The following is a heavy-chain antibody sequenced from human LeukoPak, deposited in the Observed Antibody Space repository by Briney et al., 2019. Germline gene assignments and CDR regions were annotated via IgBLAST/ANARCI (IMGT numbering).Heavy chain of an antibody. D-gene: IGHD6-13*01. V-gene: IGHV5-51*01. CDR2: IYPGDSDT. Sequence: ESPQISCKGSGYRFTSYWIAWVRQMPGKGLEWMGIIYPGDSDTRYSPSFQGQVTISADKSISTAYLQWSSLKASDTAMYYCARPYSSSPLDAFDIWGQEALGTASS. J-gene: IGHJ3*02. CDR1: GYRFTSYW. CDR3: ARPYSSSPLDAFDI.